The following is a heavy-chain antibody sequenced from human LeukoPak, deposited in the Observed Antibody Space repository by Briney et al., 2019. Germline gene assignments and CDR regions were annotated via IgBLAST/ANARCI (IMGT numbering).Heavy chain of an antibody. CDR2: INPNSGGT. CDR1: GCTFTGYY. CDR3: ARGHPFSSSWPHDY. Sequence: ASVKVSCKASGCTFTGYYMHWVRQAPGQGLEWMGWINPNSGGTNYAQKFQGRVTMTRDTSISTACMELSRLRSDDTAVYYCARGHPFSSSWPHDYWGQGTLVTVSS. J-gene: IGHJ4*02. V-gene: IGHV1-2*02. D-gene: IGHD6-13*01.